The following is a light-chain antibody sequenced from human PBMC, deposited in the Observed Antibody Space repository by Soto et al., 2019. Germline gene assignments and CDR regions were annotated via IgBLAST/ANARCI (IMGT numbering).Light chain of an antibody. CDR2: DAS. Sequence: DIQMTQSPSCLSASVGDRVTITCQASQDISHYLNWYQQKLGKAPKLLIYDASNLETGVPSRFSGSGSGTDFTLTISCLQSEDFATYYCQQYYSYPITFGQGTRLEI. V-gene: IGKV1-33*01. CDR3: QQYYSYPIT. J-gene: IGKJ5*01. CDR1: QDISHY.